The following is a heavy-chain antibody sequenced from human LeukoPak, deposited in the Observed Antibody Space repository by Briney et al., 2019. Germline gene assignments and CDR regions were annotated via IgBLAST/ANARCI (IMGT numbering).Heavy chain of an antibody. D-gene: IGHD6-19*01. CDR2: IYDRGST. V-gene: IGHV4-39*07. CDR3: ARDSRSGWGNWFDP. CDR1: GGSISSTIYY. J-gene: IGHJ5*02. Sequence: PSETLSLTCTVSGGSISSTIYYWGWIRQPPGKGLEWIGSIYDRGSTYYNPSLKSRVAISVDTSKNQFSLKLSSVTAADTAVYYCARDSRSGWGNWFDPWGQGTLVTVSS.